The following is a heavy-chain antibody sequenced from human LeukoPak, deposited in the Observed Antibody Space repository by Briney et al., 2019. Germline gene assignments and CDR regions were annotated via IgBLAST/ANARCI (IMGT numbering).Heavy chain of an antibody. CDR1: GGSFSGYY. V-gene: IGHV4-34*01. Sequence: SETLSLTCAVYGGSFSGYYWSWIRQPPGKGLEWIGEINHSGSTNYNPSLKSRVTISVDTSKNQFSLKLSSVTAADTAVYYCARATGPRSFYFDYWGQGTLVTVSS. CDR3: ARATGPRSFYFDY. J-gene: IGHJ4*02. D-gene: IGHD1-1*01. CDR2: INHSGST.